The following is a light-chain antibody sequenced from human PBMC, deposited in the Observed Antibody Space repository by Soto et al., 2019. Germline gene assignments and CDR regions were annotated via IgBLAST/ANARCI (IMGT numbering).Light chain of an antibody. CDR2: WAF. CDR3: QQYYNPPWT. J-gene: IGKJ1*01. V-gene: IGKV4-1*01. Sequence: DIVMTQSPDSLAVSLGERATINCKSSQSVLYSSNNRNYLAWYQQKPGQPPKLLIYWAFTRESGVPDRFIGSGSGTDFTLTISSLQAEDVAVYYCQQYYNPPWTFGQGTKVEIK. CDR1: QSVLYSSNNRNY.